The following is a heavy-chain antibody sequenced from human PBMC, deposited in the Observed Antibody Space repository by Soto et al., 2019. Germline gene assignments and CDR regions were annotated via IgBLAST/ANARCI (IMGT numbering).Heavy chain of an antibody. CDR1: GFSFSDIT. CDR3: TVRRFSSSLSSFDY. D-gene: IGHD6-13*01. J-gene: IGHJ4*02. CDR2: ISASGATT. Sequence: EVELLESGGGLVQPGGSLRVSCAASGFSFSDITMSWVRQAPGKGLQWVADISASGATTNYADSVRGRFTISRDNSQNILYLEMTSLRAEASAVYYCTVRRFSSSLSSFDYRGQGTLVTVSS. V-gene: IGHV3-23*01.